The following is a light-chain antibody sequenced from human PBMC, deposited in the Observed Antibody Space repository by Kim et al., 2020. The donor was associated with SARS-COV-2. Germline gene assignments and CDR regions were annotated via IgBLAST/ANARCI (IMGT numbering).Light chain of an antibody. V-gene: IGLV3-1*01. Sequence: SYELTQPPSVSVSPGQTASITCSGDKLGDKYACWYQQKPGQSPVLVIYQESKRPSGMPERFSGSNAGKTATLTISGTQAMDEADYYCQAWDSSTASYVFGTGTKVTVL. J-gene: IGLJ1*01. CDR2: QES. CDR3: QAWDSSTASYV. CDR1: KLGDKY.